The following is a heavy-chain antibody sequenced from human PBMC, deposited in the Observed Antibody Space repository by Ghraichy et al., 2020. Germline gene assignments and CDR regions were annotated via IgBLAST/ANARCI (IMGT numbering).Heavy chain of an antibody. CDR1: GYTFTGYY. CDR3: ARGWTGSSSGWHFDL. J-gene: IGHJ2*01. CDR2: INPNSGGT. V-gene: IGHV1-2*02. D-gene: IGHD6-6*01. Sequence: ASVKVSCKASGYTFTGYYMHWVRQAPGQGLEWMGWINPNSGGTNYAQKLQGRVTMTRDTSNSTAYMELSSLRSDDTGFYYCARGWTGSSSGWHFDLWGRGTLVTVSS.